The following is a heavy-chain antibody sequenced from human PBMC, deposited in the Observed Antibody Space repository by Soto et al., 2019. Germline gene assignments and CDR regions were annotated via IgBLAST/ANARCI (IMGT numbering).Heavy chain of an antibody. CDR1: GGSFSGYY. D-gene: IGHD1-1*01. Sequence: SETLSLTCAVYGGSFSGYYWSWIRQPPGKGLEWIGEINHSGSTNYNPSLKSRVTISVDTSKNQFSLKLSSVTAADTAVYYCARDDPFGYWGQGTLVTVSS. V-gene: IGHV4-34*01. J-gene: IGHJ4*02. CDR2: INHSGST. CDR3: ARDDPFGY.